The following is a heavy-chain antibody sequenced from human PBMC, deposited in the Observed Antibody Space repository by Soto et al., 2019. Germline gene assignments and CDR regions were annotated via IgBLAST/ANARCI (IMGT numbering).Heavy chain of an antibody. V-gene: IGHV1-69*02. CDR3: ARGEAPRSYYYYGMDV. J-gene: IGHJ6*02. CDR1: GGTFSSYT. CDR2: IIPISGIT. Sequence: SVKLSCTASGGTFSSYTISWVRQAPGQGLEWMGRIIPISGITNYAQKFQGWVTITTDTSTSTAYMELRSLRSDDTAVYYCARGEAPRSYYYYGMDVWGQGTTVTVSS.